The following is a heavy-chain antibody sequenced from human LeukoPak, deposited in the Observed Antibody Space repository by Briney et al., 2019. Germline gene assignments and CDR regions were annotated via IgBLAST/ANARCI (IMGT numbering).Heavy chain of an antibody. CDR3: AKDQFIVVVVARIGDFDY. D-gene: IGHD2-15*01. CDR1: GFTFSSYA. Sequence: GGSLRLSCAASGFTFSSYAMSWVRQAPGKGLEWVSAISGSGGSTYYADSVKGRFTISRDNSKNTLYLQMNSLRAEDTAVYYCAKDQFIVVVVARIGDFDYWGQGTLVTVSS. V-gene: IGHV3-23*01. CDR2: ISGSGGST. J-gene: IGHJ4*02.